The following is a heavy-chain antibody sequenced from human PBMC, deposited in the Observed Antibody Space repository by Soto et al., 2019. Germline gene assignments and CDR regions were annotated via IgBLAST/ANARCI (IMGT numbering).Heavy chain of an antibody. CDR2: ILHDGNNK. CDR1: GVSISSGG. Sequence: LSLTCTVSGVSISSGGYYWSWIRQAPGKGLEWVAIILHDGNNKYYADSVKGRFTISRDNSKNTLYLQMNSLRTEDTAIYYCARDDEGGSYCDLGYWGQGTLVTVSS. CDR3: ARDDEGGSYCDLGY. V-gene: IGHV3-30-3*01. J-gene: IGHJ4*02. D-gene: IGHD3-10*01.